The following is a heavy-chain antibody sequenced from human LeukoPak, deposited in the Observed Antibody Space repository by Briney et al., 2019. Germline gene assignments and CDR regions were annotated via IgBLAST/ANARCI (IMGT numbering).Heavy chain of an antibody. CDR3: ARVWLGRGSRTYYRAYYYYYYMDV. CDR1: GGSISTDY. J-gene: IGHJ6*03. D-gene: IGHD3-10*01. Sequence: PSETLSLTCTVSGGSISTDYWSWIRQPAGKGLEWIGRIYSSGNTNYYPSLKNRVTLSVDTSKNHFSLKLSSVTAADTAVYYCARVWLGRGSRTYYRAYYYYYYMDVWGKGTTVTISS. CDR2: IYSSGNT. V-gene: IGHV4-4*07.